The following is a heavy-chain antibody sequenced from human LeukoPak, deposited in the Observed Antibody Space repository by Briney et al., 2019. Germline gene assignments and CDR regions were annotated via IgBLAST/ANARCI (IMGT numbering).Heavy chain of an antibody. V-gene: IGHV3-23*01. J-gene: IGHJ5*02. CDR3: AKDVTMIVANWFDP. D-gene: IGHD3-22*01. CDR1: GFTDSSYA. CDR2: ISGSGGST. Sequence: GGSLRLSCAASGFTDSSYAMSWVRQAAGKGLEWVSAISGSGGSTYYADSVKGRFTISRDNSKNTLYLQMNSLRAEDTAVYYCAKDVTMIVANWFDPWGQGTLVTVSS.